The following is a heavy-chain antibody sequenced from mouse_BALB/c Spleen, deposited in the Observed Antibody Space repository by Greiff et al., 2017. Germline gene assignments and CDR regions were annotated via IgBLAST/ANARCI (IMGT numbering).Heavy chain of an antibody. CDR3: ARDDYGFAY. J-gene: IGHJ3*01. V-gene: IGHV5-6-3*01. Sequence: EVKLVESGGGLVQPGGTLKLSCAASGFTFSSYGMSWVRQTPDKRLELVATINSNGGSTYYPDSVKGRFTISRDNAKNTLYLQMSSLKSEDTAMYYCARDDYGFAYWGQGTLVTVSA. CDR2: INSNGGST. D-gene: IGHD1-2*01. CDR1: GFTFSSYG.